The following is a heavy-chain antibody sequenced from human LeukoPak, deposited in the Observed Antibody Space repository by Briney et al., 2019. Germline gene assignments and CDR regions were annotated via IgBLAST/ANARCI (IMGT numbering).Heavy chain of an antibody. CDR3: AREASSSSPFDY. Sequence: SETLSLTCTVSGASISSYYWSWIRQPAGKGLEWIGHIYTTGSTDYNPSLKSRVTMSLDTSKNQFSLKLNSVTAADTAVYYCAREASSSSPFDYWGQGTLVTVSS. V-gene: IGHV4-4*07. J-gene: IGHJ4*02. CDR1: GASISSYY. CDR2: IYTTGST. D-gene: IGHD6-6*01.